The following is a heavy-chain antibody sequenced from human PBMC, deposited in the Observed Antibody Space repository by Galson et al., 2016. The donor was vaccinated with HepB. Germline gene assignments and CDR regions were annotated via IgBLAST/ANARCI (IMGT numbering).Heavy chain of an antibody. Sequence: SLRLSCAGSGFSFRTYAMHWVRQAPGKGLQWVAALLHDGTKDEYAESAKGRFTISRDNSNNTVFLQMNNRRTDDTALYYCAKDRYGSGTNYLDLWGQGGLVTVSS. CDR2: LLHDGTKD. D-gene: IGHD3-10*01. V-gene: IGHV3-30*18. J-gene: IGHJ4*02. CDR1: GFSFRTYA. CDR3: AKDRYGSGTNYLDL.